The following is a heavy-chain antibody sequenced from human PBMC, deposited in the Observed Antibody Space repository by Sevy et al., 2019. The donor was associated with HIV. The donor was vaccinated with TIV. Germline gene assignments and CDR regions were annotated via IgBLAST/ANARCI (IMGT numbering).Heavy chain of an antibody. V-gene: IGHV3-30*18. CDR1: GFTFSSYG. Sequence: GGSLRLSCAASGFTFSSYGMHWVRQAPGKGLEWVAVISYDGSNKYYADSVKGRFTISRDNSKNTLYWQMNSLRAVDTAVYYFAKDAGSFHDYVWGGYRHYGMDVWGQGTTVTVSS. CDR3: AKDAGSFHDYVWGGYRHYGMDV. J-gene: IGHJ6*02. D-gene: IGHD3-16*02. CDR2: ISYDGSNK.